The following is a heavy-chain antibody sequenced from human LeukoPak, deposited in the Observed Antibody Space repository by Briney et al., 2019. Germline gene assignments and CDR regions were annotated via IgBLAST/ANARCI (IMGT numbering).Heavy chain of an antibody. CDR2: ISYDGSNK. Sequence: GRSLRLSCAASGFTFSSYAMHWVRQAPGKGLEWVAVISYDGSNKYYADSVKGRFTISRDNSKNTLYLQMNSLRAEDTAVYYCAREPLPITMIVVAEAYFDYWGQGTLVTVSS. D-gene: IGHD3-22*01. CDR3: AREPLPITMIVVAEAYFDY. V-gene: IGHV3-30*04. CDR1: GFTFSSYA. J-gene: IGHJ4*02.